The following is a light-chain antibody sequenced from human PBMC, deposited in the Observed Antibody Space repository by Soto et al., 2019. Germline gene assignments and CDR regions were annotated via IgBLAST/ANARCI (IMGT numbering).Light chain of an antibody. CDR1: SSDIGVYDY. Sequence: QSALTQPASVSGSPGQSITISCTGTSSDIGVYDYVSWYQQHPGKAPKLIIYEVTNRPSGLSNRFSGSKSDNTASLTISGLQAEDEADYYGVSQISVAYRSIYVFGTGTKVTVL. CDR2: EVT. CDR3: VSQISVAYRSIYV. V-gene: IGLV2-14*01. J-gene: IGLJ1*01.